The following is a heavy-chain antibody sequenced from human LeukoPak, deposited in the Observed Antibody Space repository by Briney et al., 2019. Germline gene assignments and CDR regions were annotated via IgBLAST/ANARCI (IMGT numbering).Heavy chain of an antibody. Sequence: GGSLRLSCAASGFTFSSYAMSWVRQAPGKGLEWVSAISGSGGSTYYADSVKGRFTISRDNSKNTLYLQMNSLRAEDTAVYYCAKSGRDYDSSGADYWGQGTLVTVSS. J-gene: IGHJ4*02. CDR3: AKSGRDYDSSGADY. V-gene: IGHV3-23*01. CDR1: GFTFSSYA. D-gene: IGHD3-22*01. CDR2: ISGSGGST.